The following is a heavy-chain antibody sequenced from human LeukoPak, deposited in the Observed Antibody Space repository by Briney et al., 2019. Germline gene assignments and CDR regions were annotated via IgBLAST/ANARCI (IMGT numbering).Heavy chain of an antibody. CDR3: ARREWEQAMDV. D-gene: IGHD1-26*01. J-gene: IGHJ6*03. CDR2: ISWDGGSI. V-gene: IGHV3-43D*03. CDR1: GFTVSSNS. Sequence: GGSLRLSCTVSGFTVSSNSMSWVRQAPGKGLEWVSLISWDGGSIYYADSVKGRFTISRDNSKNSLYLQMNSLRAEDTALYYCARREWEQAMDVWGKGTTVTVSS.